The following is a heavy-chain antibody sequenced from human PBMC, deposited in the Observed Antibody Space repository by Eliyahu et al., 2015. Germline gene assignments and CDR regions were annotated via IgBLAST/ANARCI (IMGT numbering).Heavy chain of an antibody. D-gene: IGHD3-3*01. CDR3: ARVFWSSYSVDY. V-gene: IGHV3-48*01. CDR1: GFTFSNFS. Sequence: EVQLVESGGGLVQPGGSLRLSCTASGFTFSNFSIDWVRQAPGKGLEHISYISRTSRTIYYADSVKGRFTVSRDNADNSVYLQMNSLRAEDAAVYYCARVFWSSYSVDYWGRGTLVTVSS. CDR2: ISRTSRTI. J-gene: IGHJ4*02.